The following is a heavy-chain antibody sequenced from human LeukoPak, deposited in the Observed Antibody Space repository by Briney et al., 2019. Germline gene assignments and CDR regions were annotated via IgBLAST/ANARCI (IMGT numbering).Heavy chain of an antibody. D-gene: IGHD4-17*01. CDR1: GYTFTIYG. V-gene: IGHV1-18*01. J-gene: IGHJ4*02. CDR3: AREVDSCPTVLYFDY. CDR2: ISAYNGNT. Sequence: ASVKVSCKASGYTFTIYGISWVRQAPGQGLEWMGWISAYNGNTNYAQKLQGRVTMTTDTSTSTAYMELRSLRSDDTAVYYCAREVDSCPTVLYFDYWGQGTLVTVSS.